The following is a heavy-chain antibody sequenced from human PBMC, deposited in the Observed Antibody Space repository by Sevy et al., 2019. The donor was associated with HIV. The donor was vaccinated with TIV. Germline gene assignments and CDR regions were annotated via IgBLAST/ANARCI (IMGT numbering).Heavy chain of an antibody. D-gene: IGHD3-10*01. Sequence: SQTLSLTCAISGDSVCTYSAAWNWIRQSPSRGLEWLGRTYYKSKWYNEYALSVKSRISINPDTPKNQISLQLNSVTPEDTAVYYCARESRWFFFHFDYWGQGTLVTVSS. CDR2: TYYKSKWYN. V-gene: IGHV6-1*01. CDR1: GDSVCTYSAA. J-gene: IGHJ4*02. CDR3: ARESRWFFFHFDY.